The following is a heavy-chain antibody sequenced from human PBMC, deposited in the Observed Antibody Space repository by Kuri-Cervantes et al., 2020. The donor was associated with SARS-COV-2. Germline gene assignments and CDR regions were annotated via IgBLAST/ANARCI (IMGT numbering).Heavy chain of an antibody. D-gene: IGHD3-16*02. CDR2: IYYSGST. V-gene: IGHV4-39*01. CDR1: GGSISSYY. CDR3: ARLSPPKDAFDI. Sequence: GSLRLSCTVSGGSISSYYWGWIRQPPGKGLEWIGSIYYSGSTYYNPSLKSRVTISVDTSKNQFSLKLSSVTAADTAVYYCARLSPPKDAFDIWGQGTMVTVSS. J-gene: IGHJ3*02.